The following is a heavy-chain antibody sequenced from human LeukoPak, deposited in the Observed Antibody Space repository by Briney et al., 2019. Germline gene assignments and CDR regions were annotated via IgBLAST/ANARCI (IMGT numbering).Heavy chain of an antibody. CDR2: ISDSGGSS. J-gene: IGHJ4*02. V-gene: IGHV3-23*01. CDR3: AKDRALHQFDY. Sequence: PGGSLRLSCAASGFTFSNYAMNWVRQAPGEGLEWVSSISDSGGSSYYADSVKGRFTISRDNSKNALFLQMNSLRAEDTAIYYRAKDRALHQFDYWGQGTLVTVSS. CDR1: GFTFSNYA.